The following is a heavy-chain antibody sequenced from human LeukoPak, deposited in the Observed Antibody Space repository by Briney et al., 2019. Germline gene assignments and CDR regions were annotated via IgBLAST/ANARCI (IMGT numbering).Heavy chain of an antibody. CDR3: ARAPIVGATHIDY. CDR1: GDSVSRNSAA. CDR2: KHYKFKWYN. J-gene: IGHJ4*02. Sequence: ETPSDTCAISGDSVSRNSAAWNSTRQSPSRGLEWLGRKHYKFKWYNDYAVSVKSRKTISPDTSKNQFSLQLKSVTPQDTAVYYCARAPIVGATHIDYWGQGTLVTVSS. V-gene: IGHV6-1*01. D-gene: IGHD1-26*01.